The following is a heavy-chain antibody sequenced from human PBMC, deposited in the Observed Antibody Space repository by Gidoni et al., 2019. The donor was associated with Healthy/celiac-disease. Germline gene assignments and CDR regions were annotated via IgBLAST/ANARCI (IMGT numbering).Heavy chain of an antibody. Sequence: QVQLQDSGPGLVTPSETLSLTCTVSGGSISSYYWSWIRQPPGKGLEWIGYIYDSGSTNYNPSLKSRVTISVDTSKNQFSLKLSAVTAADTAVYYCARETGYSSSWSHYCDYWGQGTLVTVSS. J-gene: IGHJ4*02. CDR3: ARETGYSSSWSHYCDY. CDR2: IYDSGST. D-gene: IGHD6-13*01. V-gene: IGHV4-59*01. CDR1: GGSISSYY.